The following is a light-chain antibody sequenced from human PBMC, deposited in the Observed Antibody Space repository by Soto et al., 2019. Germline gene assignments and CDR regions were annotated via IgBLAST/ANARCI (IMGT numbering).Light chain of an antibody. CDR2: GVY. CDR3: QHYGYSQWT. V-gene: IGKV3-20*01. J-gene: IGKJ1*01. Sequence: EIVLTQSPGTLSLSPGERATLSCRASQTGSNSYLDWYQHKSGQAPRLLSYGVYTRDSGIPDRVSGSGSGTEVTLTITRLEPEDSAVYFCQHYGYSQWTFGQGTKVDIK. CDR1: QTGSNSY.